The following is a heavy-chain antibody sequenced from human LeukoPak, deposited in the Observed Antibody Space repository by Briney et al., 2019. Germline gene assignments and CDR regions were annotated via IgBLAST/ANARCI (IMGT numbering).Heavy chain of an antibody. J-gene: IGHJ4*02. D-gene: IGHD3-22*01. CDR3: ARVDYDSSGYLDY. Sequence: PGWSLRLSFAAAGFTFSSYSMNWVRQAPRKGQGWASYISSSSTIYYADSVKGRFTISRDNAKNSLYLQMNSLRAEDTAVYYCARVDYDSSGYLDYWGQGTLVTVSS. CDR1: GFTFSSYS. V-gene: IGHV3-48*04. CDR2: ISSSSTI.